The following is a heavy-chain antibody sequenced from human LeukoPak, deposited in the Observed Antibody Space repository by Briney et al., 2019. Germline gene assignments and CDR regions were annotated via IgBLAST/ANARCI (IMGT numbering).Heavy chain of an antibody. Sequence: GGSLRLSCAASGFTISTYDINWVSQAPGRGLEWVSYISSSGSTIYYADFVKGRFTISRDNAKNLVYLQMNSLRAEDTAVYYCARATSGNGMDVWGKGTTATVSS. CDR1: GFTISTYD. D-gene: IGHD1-26*01. CDR2: ISSSGSTI. CDR3: ARATSGNGMDV. J-gene: IGHJ6*04. V-gene: IGHV3-48*03.